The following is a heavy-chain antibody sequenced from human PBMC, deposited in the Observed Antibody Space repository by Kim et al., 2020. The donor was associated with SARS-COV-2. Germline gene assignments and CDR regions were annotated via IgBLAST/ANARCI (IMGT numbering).Heavy chain of an antibody. CDR1: GFTFSSYS. Sequence: GGSLRLSCAASGFTFSSYSMNWVRQAPGKGLEWVSCISSSSSTIYYADSVKGRVTISRNNAKNSLYLQMHSLRDEDTAVYYCAREIYDYIWGSYCYLFDYWGQGTLVTVSS. D-gene: IGHD3-16*02. J-gene: IGHJ4*02. V-gene: IGHV3-48*02. CDR3: AREIYDYIWGSYCYLFDY. CDR2: ISSSSSTI.